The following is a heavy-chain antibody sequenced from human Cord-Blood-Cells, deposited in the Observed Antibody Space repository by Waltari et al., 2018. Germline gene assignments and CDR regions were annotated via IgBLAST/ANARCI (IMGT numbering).Heavy chain of an antibody. J-gene: IGHJ4*02. CDR1: GFTFSGSA. Sequence: EVQLVESGGGLVQPGGSLKLSCAASGFTFSGSAMHCVRQASGKGLEWVGRIRSKANSYATAYAASVKGRFTISRDDSKNTAYLQMNSLKTEDTAVYYCTRHLRGYDVPFDYWGQGTLVTVSS. D-gene: IGHD5-12*01. CDR2: IRSKANSYAT. CDR3: TRHLRGYDVPFDY. V-gene: IGHV3-73*02.